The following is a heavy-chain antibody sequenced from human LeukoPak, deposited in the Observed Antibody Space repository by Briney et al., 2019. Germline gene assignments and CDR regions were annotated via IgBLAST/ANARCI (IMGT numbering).Heavy chain of an antibody. CDR3: ARRAGDYSHPYDY. D-gene: IGHD3-22*01. CDR2: IYSGGST. Sequence: GGSLRLSCAASGFTFSSFSMNWVRQAPGKGLEWVSFIYSGGSTQYSDSVKGRFTISRDNSKNTLYLQMNSLRAEDTAVYYCARRAGDYSHPYDYRGQGTLVTVSS. CDR1: GFTFSSFS. J-gene: IGHJ4*02. V-gene: IGHV3-53*01.